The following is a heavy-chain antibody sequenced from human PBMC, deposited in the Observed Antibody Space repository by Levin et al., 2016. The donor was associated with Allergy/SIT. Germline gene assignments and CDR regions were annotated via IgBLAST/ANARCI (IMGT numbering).Heavy chain of an antibody. V-gene: IGHV1-46*01. J-gene: IGHJ4*02. CDR3: ARGQIEMATSPFDY. CDR2: INPSGGST. D-gene: IGHD5-24*01. Sequence: WVRQAPGQGLEWMGIINPSGGSTSYAQKFQGRVTMTRDTSTSTVYMELSSLRSEDTAVYYCARGQIEMATSPFDYWGQGTLVTVSS.